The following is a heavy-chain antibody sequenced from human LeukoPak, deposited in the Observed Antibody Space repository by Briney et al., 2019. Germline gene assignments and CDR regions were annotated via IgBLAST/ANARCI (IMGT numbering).Heavy chain of an antibody. D-gene: IGHD3-22*01. CDR3: AKGSSGYFADL. V-gene: IGHV3-23*01. CDR2: ISNDGGGT. CDR1: GFIFNNYG. Sequence: GSLRLSCAASGFIFNNYGLIWARQAPGKGLEWVSAISNDGGGTTYADFVNGRFTISRDNSKNTLFLQMNSLRAEDTALYYCAKGSSGYFADLWGQGTLVNVSS. J-gene: IGHJ5*02.